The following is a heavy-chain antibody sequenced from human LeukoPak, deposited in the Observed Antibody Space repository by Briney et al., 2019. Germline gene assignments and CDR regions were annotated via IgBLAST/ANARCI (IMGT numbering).Heavy chain of an antibody. J-gene: IGHJ5*02. CDR2: IRSKAYGGTT. CDR3: TTDPEDIVVVPAAP. V-gene: IGHV3-49*03. CDR1: GFTFGDYA. D-gene: IGHD2-2*01. Sequence: PGGSLRLSCTASGFTFGDYAMSWFRQAPGKGLEWVGFIRSKAYGGTTEYAASVKGRFTISRDDSKNTLYLQMNSLKTEDTAVYYCTTDPEDIVVVPAAPRGQGTLVTVSS.